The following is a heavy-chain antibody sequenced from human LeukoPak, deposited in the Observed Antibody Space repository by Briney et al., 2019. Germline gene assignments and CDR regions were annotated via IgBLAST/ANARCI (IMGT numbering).Heavy chain of an antibody. CDR2: ISGSGGST. D-gene: IGHD2-2*01. Sequence: PGGSLRLSCAASGFTFGSYAMSWVRQAPGKGREWGSAISGSGGSTYYADSVKGRFTISRDNSKNTLYLQMNSLRAEDTAVYYCAKDLSIVVVPAAFDYWGQGTLVTVSS. CDR3: AKDLSIVVVPAAFDY. V-gene: IGHV3-23*01. J-gene: IGHJ4*02. CDR1: GFTFGSYA.